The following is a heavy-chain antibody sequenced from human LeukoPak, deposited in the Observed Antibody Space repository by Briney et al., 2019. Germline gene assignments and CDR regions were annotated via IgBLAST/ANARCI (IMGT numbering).Heavy chain of an antibody. J-gene: IGHJ4*02. V-gene: IGHV3-7*01. CDR2: IKRDGSEK. CDR1: GFTFSSYW. Sequence: GGSLRLSCAASGFTFSSYWMSWVRQAPGKGLEWVANIKRDGSEKYSVDSVKGRFTISRDNAKNSLYLQMNSLRAEDTAMYYCARGDTDMVLIDYWGQGTLVTVSS. D-gene: IGHD5-18*01. CDR3: ARGDTDMVLIDY.